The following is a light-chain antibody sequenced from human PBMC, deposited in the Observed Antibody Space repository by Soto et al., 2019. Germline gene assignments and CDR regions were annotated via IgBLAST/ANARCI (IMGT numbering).Light chain of an antibody. CDR3: QTWGSGMWV. J-gene: IGLJ3*02. CDR2: VNSDGSH. V-gene: IGLV4-69*01. Sequence: QPVLTQSPSASASLGASVKLTCTLSSGHSSSAIAWHQQQPEKGPRYLMKVNSDGSHTKGDGIPDRFSGSSSGAERYLTISSLQSEDEADYYCQTWGSGMWVFGGGTKLTVL. CDR1: SGHSSSA.